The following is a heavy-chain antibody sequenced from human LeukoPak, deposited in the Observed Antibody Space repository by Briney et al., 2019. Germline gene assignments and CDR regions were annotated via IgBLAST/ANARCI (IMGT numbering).Heavy chain of an antibody. V-gene: IGHV1-2*02. J-gene: IGHJ6*02. CDR3: ASHYYGSGSYSYYYYGMDV. CDR1: GYTFSGYY. D-gene: IGHD3-10*01. CDR2: INPNSGGT. Sequence: ASVKVSCKASGYTFSGYYMHWVRQARGQGLEWMGWINPNSGGTNYAQKFQGRVTMTRDTSISTAYMELSRLRSDDTAVYYCASHYYGSGSYSYYYYGMDVWGQGTTVTVSS.